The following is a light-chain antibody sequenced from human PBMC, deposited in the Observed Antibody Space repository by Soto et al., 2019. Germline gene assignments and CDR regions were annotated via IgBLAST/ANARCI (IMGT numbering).Light chain of an antibody. J-gene: IGKJ4*01. CDR1: QSMSSW. V-gene: IGKV1-5*01. CDR3: QQYNTYPLT. Sequence: DIPMTQSPSTLSASVGDRVTITCRASQSMSSWLAWYQQKPGKAPKLLIYDASSLESGVPSRFSGSGSGTEFTLTISSLQPDDVATYYCQQYNTYPLTFGGGTKVEIK. CDR2: DAS.